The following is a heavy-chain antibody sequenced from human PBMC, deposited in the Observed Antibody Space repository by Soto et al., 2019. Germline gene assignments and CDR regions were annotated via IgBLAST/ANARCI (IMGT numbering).Heavy chain of an antibody. J-gene: IGHJ3*02. V-gene: IGHV6-1*01. CDR2: TYYRSKWYN. CDR1: GDSVSSNSAA. Sequence: QVQLQQSGPGLVKPSQTLSLTCAISGDSVSSNSAAWNWLRQSPSRGLEWLGRTYYRSKWYNDHVVSVKSRITINPYTSKTQFSLQLNSVTPEDTAVYYCARERGVLSEAFDIWGQGTVVTVSS. CDR3: ARERGVLSEAFDI. D-gene: IGHD3-10*01.